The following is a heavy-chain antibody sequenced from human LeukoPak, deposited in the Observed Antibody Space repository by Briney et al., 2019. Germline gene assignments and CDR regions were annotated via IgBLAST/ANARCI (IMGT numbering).Heavy chain of an antibody. Sequence: ASVKVSCKASGYTFTSYAMNWVRQAPGQGLEWMGWINTNTGNPTYAQGFTGRFVFSLDTSVSTAYLQISSLKAEDTAVYYCAREDEAYFYCGGDCVFNWFDPWGQGTLVTVSS. CDR1: GYTFTSYA. V-gene: IGHV7-4-1*02. CDR3: AREDEAYFYCGGDCVFNWFDP. D-gene: IGHD2-21*02. CDR2: INTNTGNP. J-gene: IGHJ5*02.